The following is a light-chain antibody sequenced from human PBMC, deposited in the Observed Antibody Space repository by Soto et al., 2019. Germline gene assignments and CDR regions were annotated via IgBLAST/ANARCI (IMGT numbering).Light chain of an antibody. Sequence: EIVMTQSPATLSVSPGERATLSCRASQSVSSNLAWYQQKPGQAPRLLIYGASTRGTGIPAKVSGSGSGTEFTLTLSSLQSEDFAVYYCQQYNNWPPWTFGQGTKVEIK. CDR1: QSVSSN. CDR2: GAS. J-gene: IGKJ1*01. V-gene: IGKV3-15*01. CDR3: QQYNNWPPWT.